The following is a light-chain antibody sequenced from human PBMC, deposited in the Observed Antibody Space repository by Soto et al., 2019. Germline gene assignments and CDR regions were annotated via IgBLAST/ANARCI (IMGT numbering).Light chain of an antibody. J-gene: IGKJ1*01. CDR3: LQYNSYSLT. CDR2: DAS. Sequence: DIQMTQSPSTLSASVGDRVTITCRASQSISSWLAWYQQKPGKAPKLLIYDASSLESGVPSRCSGSGSGTEFPLPISGVQPDDFATFYCLQYNSYSLTFGRGTKGGIK. V-gene: IGKV1-5*01. CDR1: QSISSW.